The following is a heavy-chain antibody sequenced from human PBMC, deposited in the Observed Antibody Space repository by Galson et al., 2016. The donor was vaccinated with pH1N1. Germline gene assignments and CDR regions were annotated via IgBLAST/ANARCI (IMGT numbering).Heavy chain of an antibody. CDR2: ISSSSSTI. Sequence: SLRLSCAASGFTFSSYSMNWVRQAPGKGLEWVSYISSSSSTIYYADSVKGQFTISRDNAKNSLYLQMDSLRAEDTAVYYWSRVNHYYYYGMYVWGQGTLVTVSS. CDR1: GFTFSSYS. D-gene: IGHD1-14*01. V-gene: IGHV3-48*01. CDR3: SRVNHYYYYGMYV. J-gene: IGHJ6*02.